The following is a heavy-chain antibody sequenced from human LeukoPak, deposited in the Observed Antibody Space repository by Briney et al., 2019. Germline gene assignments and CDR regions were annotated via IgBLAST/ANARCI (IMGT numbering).Heavy chain of an antibody. Sequence: GGSLRLSCAASGFTFSSYVMHWVRQAPGKGLEWVAIISYDGSNEYYADSVKGRFTISRDNSKNTLYLQMNSLRAADTAVYYCARGTGFSSSWYFSITYYFDYWGQGTLVTVSS. CDR2: ISYDGSNE. V-gene: IGHV3-30*04. CDR1: GFTFSSYV. D-gene: IGHD6-13*01. J-gene: IGHJ4*02. CDR3: ARGTGFSSSWYFSITYYFDY.